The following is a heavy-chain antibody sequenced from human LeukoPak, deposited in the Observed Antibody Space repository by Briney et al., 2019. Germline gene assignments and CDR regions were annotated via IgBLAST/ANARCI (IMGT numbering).Heavy chain of an antibody. CDR1: GFTFNSYG. V-gene: IGHV3-30*02. CDR3: AKDEVGMATHTRPLGY. J-gene: IGHJ4*02. Sequence: GGSLRLSCAASGFTFNSYGMHWVRQAPGRGLEWVAFIRYDGSNKYYADSVKGRFTISRDNSKNTLYLQMNSLRAEDTAVYYCAKDEVGMATHTRPLGYWGQGTLVTVSS. CDR2: IRYDGSNK. D-gene: IGHD5-24*01.